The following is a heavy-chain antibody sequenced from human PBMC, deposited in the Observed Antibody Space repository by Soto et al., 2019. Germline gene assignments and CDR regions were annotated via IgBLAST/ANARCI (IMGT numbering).Heavy chain of an antibody. CDR3: ARTAPMDAGDKYYYDF. J-gene: IGHJ4*02. Sequence: QVQLVQSGAEVKKTGSSVKVSCKTSGGTFSTFGISWVRQAPGQGLEWMGGIIPFFGTAEYSQKFEDRITITADEYTNTVYMDLRSLTSEDTAIYYCARTAPMDAGDKYYYDFWGQGALVTVYS. V-gene: IGHV1-69*01. CDR1: GGTFSTFG. CDR2: IIPFFGTA. D-gene: IGHD3-16*01.